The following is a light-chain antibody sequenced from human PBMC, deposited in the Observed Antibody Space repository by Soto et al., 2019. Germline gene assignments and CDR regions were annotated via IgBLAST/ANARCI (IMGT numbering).Light chain of an antibody. CDR2: TAS. Sequence: DIQMTQSPSSLSASVRGRVTITCRASQNIGNYLNWYQQTPGKAPRLLISTASSLQSGVPSRFSGSRSGADFTLSISSLQPEDSATYYCQQGSSTPITFGQGTRLEIK. CDR3: QQGSSTPIT. CDR1: QNIGNY. V-gene: IGKV1-39*01. J-gene: IGKJ5*01.